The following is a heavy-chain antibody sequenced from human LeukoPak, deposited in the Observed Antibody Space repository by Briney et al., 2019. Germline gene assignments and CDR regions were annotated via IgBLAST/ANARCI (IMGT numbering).Heavy chain of an antibody. D-gene: IGHD6-13*01. Sequence: GGSLRLSCAASGFTFSSYAMSWVRQAPGKGLEWVSAIRGSGGSTYYADSVKGRFTISRDNSKNTLYLQMNSLRAEDTAVYYCAKAPGPYSSPRWFDPWGQGTLVTVSS. J-gene: IGHJ5*02. CDR2: IRGSGGST. CDR1: GFTFSSYA. V-gene: IGHV3-23*01. CDR3: AKAPGPYSSPRWFDP.